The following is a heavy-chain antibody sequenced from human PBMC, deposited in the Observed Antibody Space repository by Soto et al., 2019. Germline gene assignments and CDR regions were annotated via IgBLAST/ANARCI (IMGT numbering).Heavy chain of an antibody. D-gene: IGHD6-6*01. CDR1: GYTFTSYD. J-gene: IGHJ6*03. CDR2: MNPNSGNT. CDR3: ARGGGYSSSSPDQYYYYYYMDV. Sequence: ASVKVSCKASGYTFTSYDINWVRQATGQGLEWMGWMNPNSGNTGYAQKFQGRVTMTRNTSISTAYMELSSLRSEDTAVYYCARGGGYSSSSPDQYYYYYYMDVWGKGTTVTSP. V-gene: IGHV1-8*01.